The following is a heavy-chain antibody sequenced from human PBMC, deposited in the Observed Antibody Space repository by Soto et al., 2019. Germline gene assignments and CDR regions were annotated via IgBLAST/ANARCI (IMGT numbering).Heavy chain of an antibody. Sequence: PSETLSLTCAVSGDSISGNTWWSWVRQPPGKGLEWIGQTYSNGETNYNPSLKSRATISIDNSKTQFSLKLTSLTAADTAIYYCVKNGYYGLEYWGQGSLVTAS. V-gene: IGHV4-4*02. J-gene: IGHJ4*01. CDR3: VKNGYYGLEY. CDR1: GDSISGNTW. CDR2: TYSNGET. D-gene: IGHD4-17*01.